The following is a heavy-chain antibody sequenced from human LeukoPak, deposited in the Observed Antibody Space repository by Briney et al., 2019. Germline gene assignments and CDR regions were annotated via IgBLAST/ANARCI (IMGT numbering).Heavy chain of an antibody. J-gene: IGHJ2*01. CDR2: IRYDGSNK. V-gene: IGHV3-30*02. CDR3: AKPSLYYYDTSGYYRYWYFDL. Sequence: GGSLRLSCAASGFTFDYYEMNWARQAPGKGLEWVAFIRYDGSNKYYVDSVKGRFTISRDNSKNTLYLQMNSLRAEDTAVYYCAKPSLYYYDTSGYYRYWYFDLWGRGTLVTVSS. D-gene: IGHD3-22*01. CDR1: GFTFDYYE.